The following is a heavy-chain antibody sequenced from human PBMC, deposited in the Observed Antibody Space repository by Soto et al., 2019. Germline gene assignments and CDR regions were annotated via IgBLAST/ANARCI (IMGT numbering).Heavy chain of an antibody. CDR2: ISYDGSNK. CDR3: ARDYYSTYYYDSSGYYAP. J-gene: IGHJ5*02. V-gene: IGHV3-30-3*01. D-gene: IGHD3-22*01. Sequence: GGSLRLSCAASGFTFSSYAMHWVRQAPGKGLEWVAVISYDGSNKYYADSVKGRFTISRDNSKNTLYLQMNSLRAEDTAVYYCARDYYSTYYYDSSGYYAPWGQGTLVTVSS. CDR1: GFTFSSYA.